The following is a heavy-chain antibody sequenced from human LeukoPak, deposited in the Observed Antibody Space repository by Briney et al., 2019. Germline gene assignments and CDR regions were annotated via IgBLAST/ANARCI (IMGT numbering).Heavy chain of an antibody. Sequence: SETLSLTCTVSGGSIRSSYYYWGWIRQPPGKGLEWIGSIYDSGSTYYNPSLKSRVTISVDTSKNQSSLKLNSVTAADPAVYYCARHYGPWGQGTLVTVSS. CDR1: GGSIRSSYYY. CDR3: ARHYGP. V-gene: IGHV4-39*01. CDR2: IYDSGST. D-gene: IGHD3-10*01. J-gene: IGHJ5*02.